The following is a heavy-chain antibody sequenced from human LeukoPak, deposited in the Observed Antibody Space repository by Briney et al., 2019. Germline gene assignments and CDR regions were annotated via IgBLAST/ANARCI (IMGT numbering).Heavy chain of an antibody. CDR3: ARGWDYGFTFFDN. J-gene: IGHJ4*02. V-gene: IGHV4-59*02. Sequence: ASETLSLTCTVSGGSVSRYYWNWIRQPPGKGLEWIGYIYYSGTTSYNPSLKSRLTISVDRSKNQFSLRLGSVTAADTAVYFCARGWDYGFTFFDNWGQGTLVTVSS. CDR2: IYYSGTT. CDR1: GGSVSRYY. D-gene: IGHD3-10*01.